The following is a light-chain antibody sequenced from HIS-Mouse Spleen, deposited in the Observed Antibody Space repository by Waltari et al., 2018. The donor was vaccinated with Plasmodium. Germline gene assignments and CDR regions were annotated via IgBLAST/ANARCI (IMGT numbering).Light chain of an antibody. Sequence: EIVMTQSPATLSVSPGERATLSCRASQSVSSNLAWYQQKPGQAPRLLIYGASTRATGIPARFSGSGSGTEFTLTISRLEPEDFAVYYCQQYNNWSFTFGPGTKVDIK. CDR2: GAS. CDR3: QQYNNWSFT. CDR1: QSVSSN. J-gene: IGKJ3*01. V-gene: IGKV3-15*01.